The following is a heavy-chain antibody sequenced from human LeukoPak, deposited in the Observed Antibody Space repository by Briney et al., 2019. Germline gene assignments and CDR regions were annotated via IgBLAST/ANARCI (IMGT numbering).Heavy chain of an antibody. CDR3: AAPTYDYGGNSDQSSWYFDL. CDR2: IVVGSGNT. V-gene: IGHV1-58*02. D-gene: IGHD4-23*01. Sequence: GTSVKVSCKASGFTFTSSAMQWVRQARGQRLEWIGWIVVGSGNTNYAQKFQERVTITRDMSTSTAYMELSSLRSEDTAVYYSAAPTYDYGGNSDQSSWYFDLWGRGTLVTVSS. CDR1: GFTFTSSA. J-gene: IGHJ2*01.